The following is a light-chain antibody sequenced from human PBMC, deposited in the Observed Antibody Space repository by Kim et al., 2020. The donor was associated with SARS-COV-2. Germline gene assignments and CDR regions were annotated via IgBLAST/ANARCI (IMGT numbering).Light chain of an antibody. V-gene: IGLV3-19*01. CDR1: YLKKYS. Sequence: ALGQTVKITCQEDYLKKYSASWYQQKTGQAPLIVMYGKNYRPSGLPDRFSGSSSGDTASLTITATQAEDEADYYCTSRDSSGDHYVFGAGTQLTVL. CDR3: TSRDSSGDHYV. J-gene: IGLJ1*01. CDR2: GKN.